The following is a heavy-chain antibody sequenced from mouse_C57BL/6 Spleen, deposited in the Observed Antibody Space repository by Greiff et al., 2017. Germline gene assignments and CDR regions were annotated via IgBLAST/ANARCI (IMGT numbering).Heavy chain of an antibody. D-gene: IGHD1-1*01. CDR1: GYSFTDYN. Sequence: VQLKQSGPELVKPGASVKISCKASGYSFTDYNMNWVKQSNGKSLEWIGVINPNYGTTSYNQKFKGKATLTVDQSSSTAYMQLNSLTSEDSAVYYCEFYYYGSSLFGYWGQGTTLTVSS. V-gene: IGHV1-39*01. J-gene: IGHJ2*01. CDR2: INPNYGTT. CDR3: EFYYYGSSLFGY.